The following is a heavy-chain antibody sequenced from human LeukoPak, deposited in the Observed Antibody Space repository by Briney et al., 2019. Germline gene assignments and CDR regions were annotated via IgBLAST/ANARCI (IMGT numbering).Heavy chain of an antibody. D-gene: IGHD2-15*01. CDR3: ARYCSGGISSSLPTPNDDFYI. V-gene: IGHV3-48*02. CDR2: ISSGSSTI. CDR1: GFTFTIYS. Sequence: PGGSLRLSCTASGFTFTIYSMNWVRQAPGKGLEWVAYISSGSSTIYYEDSVKGRFTISRDNTKNSLFLQMNSLRDEDTDVYDCARYCSGGISSSLPTPNDDFYIWGKGTMVTVST. J-gene: IGHJ3*02.